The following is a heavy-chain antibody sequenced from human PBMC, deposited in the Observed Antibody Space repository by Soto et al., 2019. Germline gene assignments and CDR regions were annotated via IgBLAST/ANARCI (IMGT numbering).Heavy chain of an antibody. J-gene: IGHJ6*02. D-gene: IGHD6-13*01. CDR2: ISWNSGSI. CDR3: AKERSSSWSPYYYYYGMDV. CDR1: GFTFDDYA. V-gene: IGHV3-9*01. Sequence: GGSLRLSCAASGFTFDDYAMHWVRQAPGKGLEWVSGISWNSGSIGYADSVKGRFTISRDNAKNSLYLQMNSLRAEDTALYYCAKERSSSWSPYYYYYGMDVWGQGTTVTVSS.